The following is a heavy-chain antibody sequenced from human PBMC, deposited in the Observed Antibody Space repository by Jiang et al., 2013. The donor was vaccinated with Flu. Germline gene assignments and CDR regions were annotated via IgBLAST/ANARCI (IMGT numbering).Heavy chain of an antibody. D-gene: IGHD6-13*01. J-gene: IGHJ5*02. V-gene: IGHV4-59*01. Sequence: GSGLVKPSETLSLTCTVSGGSISSYYWTWIRQPPGKGLEWIGYIYYSGSTNYNPSLKSRVTISLDTSKNQFSLKLSSMTAADTAVYYCARGLGTAAGTYWFDPWSQGALVTVSS. CDR1: GGSISSYY. CDR2: IYYSGST. CDR3: ARGLGTAAGTYWFDP.